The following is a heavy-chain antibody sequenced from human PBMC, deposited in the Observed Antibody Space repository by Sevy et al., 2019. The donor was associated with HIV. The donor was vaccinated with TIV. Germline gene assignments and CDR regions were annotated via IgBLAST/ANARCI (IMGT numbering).Heavy chain of an antibody. CDR2: ISPNSGNT. CDR3: ARNYDGSGSYFDF. Sequence: ASVKVSCKASGYTFTSYDVNWVRQATGHGLEWMGWISPNSGNTGYAQNLQGRVTLTRNTSMSTAYMELTSLTSEDTAVYCCARNYDGSGSYFDFWGQGTLVTASS. D-gene: IGHD3-10*01. V-gene: IGHV1-8*01. J-gene: IGHJ4*02. CDR1: GYTFTSYD.